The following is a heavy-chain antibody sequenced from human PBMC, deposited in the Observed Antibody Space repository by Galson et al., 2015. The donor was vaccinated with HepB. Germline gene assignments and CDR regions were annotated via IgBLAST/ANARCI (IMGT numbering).Heavy chain of an antibody. CDR3: AKLPRVTTGLEDY. Sequence: SLRLSCAASGFTFSSYAMSWVRQAPGKGLEWVSAISGSGGSTYYADSVKGRFTISRDNSKNTLYLQMNSLRAEDTAVYYCAKLPRVTTGLEDYWGQGTLVTVSS. V-gene: IGHV3-23*01. CDR1: GFTFSSYA. J-gene: IGHJ4*02. CDR2: ISGSGGST. D-gene: IGHD4-11*01.